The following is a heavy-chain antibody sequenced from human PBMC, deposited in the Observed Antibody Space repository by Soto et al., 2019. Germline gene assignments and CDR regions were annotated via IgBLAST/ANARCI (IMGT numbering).Heavy chain of an antibody. J-gene: IGHJ4*02. CDR1: GFTFSGYW. D-gene: IGHD2-15*01. V-gene: IGHV3-74*01. Sequence: EVQLVESGGGLVQPGGSLGLSCVASGFTFSGYWMHWVRQVSGKGLVWVSRINSDGTSTIYADSVKGRFTISRDNAKNTLYLQRNSLRGEETAVYYCARVGGGIAATQYFFDYWGQGTLVTVSS. CDR3: ARVGGGIAATQYFFDY. CDR2: INSDGTST.